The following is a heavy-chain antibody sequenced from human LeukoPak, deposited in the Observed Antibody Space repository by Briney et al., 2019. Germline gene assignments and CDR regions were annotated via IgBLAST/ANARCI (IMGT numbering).Heavy chain of an antibody. D-gene: IGHD3-22*01. V-gene: IGHV4-39*07. J-gene: IGHJ3*02. Sequence: PSETLSLTCTVSGGSISSGSYYWSWIRQPPGKGLEWIGEINHSGSTNYNPSLKSRVTISVDTSKNQFSLKLSSVTAADTAVYYCARPWTSYYYDSSGYYRGAFDIWGQGTMVTVSS. CDR3: ARPWTSYYYDSSGYYRGAFDI. CDR1: GGSISSGSYY. CDR2: INHSGST.